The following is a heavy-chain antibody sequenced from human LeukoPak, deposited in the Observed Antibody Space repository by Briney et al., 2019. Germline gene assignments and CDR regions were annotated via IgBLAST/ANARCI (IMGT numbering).Heavy chain of an antibody. V-gene: IGHV3-30*03. Sequence: GRSLRLSCAASGFTFSSYGMHWVRQAPGKGLEWVAVISYDGSNKYYADSVKGRFTISRDNSKNTLYLQMNSLRAEDTAVYYCARAYGSGSSFYYYGMDVWGQGTTVTVSS. CDR2: ISYDGSNK. CDR1: GFTFSSYG. J-gene: IGHJ6*02. CDR3: ARAYGSGSSFYYYGMDV. D-gene: IGHD3-10*01.